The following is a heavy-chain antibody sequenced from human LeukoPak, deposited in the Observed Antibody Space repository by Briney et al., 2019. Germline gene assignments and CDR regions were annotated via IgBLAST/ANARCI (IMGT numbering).Heavy chain of an antibody. V-gene: IGHV4-61*01. CDR1: GGSVSSGSYY. J-gene: IGHJ4*02. CDR3: ARDMGAPDYGSYSVDY. D-gene: IGHD4-23*01. CDR2: IHYSGSA. Sequence: RPSETLSLICTVSGGSVSSGSYYWSWIRQPPGRGLEWIAYIHYSGSAAYNPSLKSRVTISRDMSTNQFSLNMTSVPAADTAVYFCARDMGAPDYGSYSVDYWGQGTLVTVSS.